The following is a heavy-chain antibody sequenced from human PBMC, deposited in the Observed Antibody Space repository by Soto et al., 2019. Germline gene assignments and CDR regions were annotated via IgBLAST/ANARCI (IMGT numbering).Heavy chain of an antibody. V-gene: IGHV4-59*01. CDR3: ARAYGDYVFYY. J-gene: IGHJ4*02. CDR2: IYYSGST. CDR1: GGSISSYY. D-gene: IGHD4-17*01. Sequence: PSETLSLTCTVSGGSISSYYWSWIRQPPGKGLEWIGYIYYSGSTNYNPSLKSRVTISVDTSKNQFSLKLSSVTAADTAVYYCARAYGDYVFYYWGQGTLVPVSS.